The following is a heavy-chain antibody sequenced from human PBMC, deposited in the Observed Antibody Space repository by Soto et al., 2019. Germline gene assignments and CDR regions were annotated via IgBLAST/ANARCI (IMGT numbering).Heavy chain of an antibody. J-gene: IGHJ3*02. CDR3: ARARHGGWLAFDM. V-gene: IGHV4-30-4*01. Sequence: SATLSLTCTVSGGSIRSGDYYWIWIRQPPGKVLEWIGYSHYSGSTDYNPSLKSRVTVSLDTSKNQVSLKLSSATAADTAVYYCARARHGGWLAFDMWGQGTMVTVSS. CDR2: SHYSGST. CDR1: GGSIRSGDYY. D-gene: IGHD5-12*01.